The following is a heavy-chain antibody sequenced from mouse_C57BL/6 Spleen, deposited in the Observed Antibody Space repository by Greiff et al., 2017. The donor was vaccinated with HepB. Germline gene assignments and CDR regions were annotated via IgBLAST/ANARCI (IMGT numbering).Heavy chain of an antibody. J-gene: IGHJ3*01. CDR2: IDPSDSET. CDR1: GYTFTSYW. V-gene: IGHV1-52*01. Sequence: QVQLQQSGAELVRPGSSVKLSCKASGYTFTSYWMHWVKQRPIQGLEWIGNIDPSDSETHYNQKFKDKATLTVDKSSSTAYMQLSRLTSEDSAVYYCARVGVAYWGQGTLVTVSA. CDR3: ARVGVAY.